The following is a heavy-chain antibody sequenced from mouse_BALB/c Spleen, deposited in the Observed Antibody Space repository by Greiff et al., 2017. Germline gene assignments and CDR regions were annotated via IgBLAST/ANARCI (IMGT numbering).Heavy chain of an antibody. CDR1: GYTFTSYW. D-gene: IGHD2-4*01. J-gene: IGHJ3*01. V-gene: IGHV1-5*01. CDR3: TRSMITTLFSY. Sequence: EVQLQQSGTVLARPGASVKMSCKASGYTFTSYWMHWVKQRPGQGLEWIGAIYPGNSDTSYNQKFKGKAKLTAVTSTSTAYIELSSLTNEDSAVYYCTRSMITTLFSYWGQGTLVTVSA. CDR2: IYPGNSDT.